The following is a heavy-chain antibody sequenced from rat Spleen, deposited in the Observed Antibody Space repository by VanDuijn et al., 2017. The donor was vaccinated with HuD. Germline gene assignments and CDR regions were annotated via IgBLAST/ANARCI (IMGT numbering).Heavy chain of an antibody. D-gene: IGHD5-1*01. CDR3: VKLGFAY. J-gene: IGHJ3*01. V-gene: IGHV7-7*01. Sequence: EVKLLESGGGLVQPGGSMRLSCAASGFTFTDFYMNWIRQPAGKAPEWLGFIRNKVNGYTTEYNPSVKGRFTISRDNAENTVYLQMNSLRSEDTATYYCVKLGFAYWGQGTLVTVSS. CDR2: IRNKVNGYTT. CDR1: GFTFTDFY.